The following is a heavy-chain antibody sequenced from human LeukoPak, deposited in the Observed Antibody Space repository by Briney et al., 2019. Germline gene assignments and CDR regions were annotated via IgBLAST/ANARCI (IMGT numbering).Heavy chain of an antibody. CDR3: AKDMVGYSSSWFDY. D-gene: IGHD6-13*01. J-gene: IGHJ4*02. Sequence: GGSLGLSCAASGFTFDDYAMHWVRQAPGKGLEWVSGISWNSGSIGYADSVKGRFTISRDNAKNSLYLQMNSLRAEDTALYYCAKDMVGYSSSWFDYWGQGTLVTVSS. CDR1: GFTFDDYA. CDR2: ISWNSGSI. V-gene: IGHV3-9*01.